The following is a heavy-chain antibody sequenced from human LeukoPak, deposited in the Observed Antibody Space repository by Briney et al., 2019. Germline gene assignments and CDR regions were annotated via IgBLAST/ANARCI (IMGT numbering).Heavy chain of an antibody. Sequence: SETLCLTCTVSGGSISSCYWSRIRQPPGKELEWIGYIYYSVSTNYNPSLKSRVTISVDTSKNQFSLKLSSVTAADTAVYYCARAAGGNDYWGQGTLVSVSS. V-gene: IGHV4-59*01. CDR2: IYYSVST. CDR1: GGSISSCY. CDR3: ARAAGGNDY. D-gene: IGHD2-15*01. J-gene: IGHJ4*02.